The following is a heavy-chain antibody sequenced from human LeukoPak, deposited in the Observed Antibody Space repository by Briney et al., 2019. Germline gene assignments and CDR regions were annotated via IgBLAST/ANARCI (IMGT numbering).Heavy chain of an antibody. D-gene: IGHD3-9*01. V-gene: IGHV3-30*02. CDR3: AKVAFYDILTGYRPDYYYYGMDV. J-gene: IGHJ6*02. CDR2: IWYDVSNK. Sequence: GGSLRLSCAASGFTFSNYDMHWVRLAPDKGLEWVAVIWYDVSNKYYADSVKGRFTIPRDNSKNTLYLQMNSLRAEDTSVYYCAKVAFYDILTGYRPDYYYYGMDVWGQGTTVTVSS. CDR1: GFTFSNYD.